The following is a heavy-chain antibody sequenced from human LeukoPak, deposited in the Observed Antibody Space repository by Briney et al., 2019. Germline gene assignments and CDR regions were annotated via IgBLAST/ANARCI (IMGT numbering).Heavy chain of an antibody. J-gene: IGHJ4*02. V-gene: IGHV4-4*02. CDR3: SRENGAFSPFGY. CDR1: GGSISNTNR. D-gene: IGHD2-8*01. CDR2: ISLTGLT. Sequence: PSGTLSLTCGVSGGSISNTNRWSWVRQPPGQGLEWIGEISLTGLTHYNPSLESRVTVSLDKSKNQLSLNLTSVTAADTAVYYCSRENGAFSPFGYWGQGTLVTVSS.